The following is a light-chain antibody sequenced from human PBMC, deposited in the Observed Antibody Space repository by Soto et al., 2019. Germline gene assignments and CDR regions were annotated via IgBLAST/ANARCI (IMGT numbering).Light chain of an antibody. Sequence: QSALTQPPSASGSPGQSVTISCTGTSSDVGGYNYVSWYQQHPGKAPKLLLYEVSRRPSGVPDRFSGSKSGNTASLTVSGLQAEDEADYYCSSYAGSINVLFGGGTQLTVL. CDR1: SSDVGGYNY. V-gene: IGLV2-8*01. CDR2: EVS. CDR3: SSYAGSINVL. J-gene: IGLJ2*01.